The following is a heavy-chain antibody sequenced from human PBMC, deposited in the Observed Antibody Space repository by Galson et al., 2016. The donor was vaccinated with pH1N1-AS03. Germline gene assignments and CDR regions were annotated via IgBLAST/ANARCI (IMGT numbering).Heavy chain of an antibody. Sequence: SVKVSCKASGYTFTEYYMYWVRQAPGRGLEWMGWINPNSGGTKSARKFQGRVTMTRDTSINTAYMELSSLRSDDTAVYYCARGDYFGSGTYKPYYAMDVWGQGTTVTVSS. CDR1: GYTFTEYY. CDR2: INPNSGGT. D-gene: IGHD3-10*01. V-gene: IGHV1-2*02. J-gene: IGHJ6*02. CDR3: ARGDYFGSGTYKPYYAMDV.